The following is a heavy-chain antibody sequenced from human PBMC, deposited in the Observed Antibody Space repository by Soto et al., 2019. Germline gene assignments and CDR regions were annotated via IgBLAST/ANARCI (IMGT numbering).Heavy chain of an antibody. CDR2: IWYDGSNK. Sequence: GGSLRLSCAASGCPFSSYGMHWVRQAPGKGLEWVAVIWYDGSNKYYADSAKGRFTISRDNSKNTLYLQMNSLRAEDTAVYYCAREDDYGRALYYDSPGNYFDYWGQGTLVTVSS. D-gene: IGHD3-22*01. CDR3: AREDDYGRALYYDSPGNYFDY. J-gene: IGHJ4*02. CDR1: GCPFSSYG. V-gene: IGHV3-33*01.